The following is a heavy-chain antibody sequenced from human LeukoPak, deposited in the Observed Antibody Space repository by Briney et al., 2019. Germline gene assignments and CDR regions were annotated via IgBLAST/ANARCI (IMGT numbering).Heavy chain of an antibody. J-gene: IGHJ4*02. CDR1: GFTFSNNA. CDR3: AREKYAGYYFDG. Sequence: GGSLRLSCAASGFTFSNNAMHWVRQAPGKGLEWVAVIPYDGSKTYYADSVKGRFTISRDNSESTLYLQMNSLRPEDTAVYYCAREKYAGYYFDGWGQGTLVTVSS. V-gene: IGHV3-30-3*01. CDR2: IPYDGSKT. D-gene: IGHD2-8*01.